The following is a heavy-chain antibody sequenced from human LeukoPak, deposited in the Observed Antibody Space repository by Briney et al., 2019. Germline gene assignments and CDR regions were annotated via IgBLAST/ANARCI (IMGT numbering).Heavy chain of an antibody. D-gene: IGHD6-6*01. J-gene: IGHJ4*02. CDR3: ARDRGSSGY. V-gene: IGHV3-21*01. CDR1: VFIFSSYS. Sequence: GGSLRLSCAASVFIFSSYSMNWVRQAPGKGLEWVSSISSSSSYIYYADSVKGRFTISRDNAKNSLYLPMNSLRAEDTAVYYCARDRGSSGYWGQGTLVTVSS. CDR2: ISSSSSYI.